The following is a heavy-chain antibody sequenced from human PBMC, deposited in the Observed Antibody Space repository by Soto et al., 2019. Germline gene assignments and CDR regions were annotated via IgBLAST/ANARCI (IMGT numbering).Heavy chain of an antibody. CDR3: ARVGYCSGGSCYSYGRGAGAFDI. J-gene: IGHJ3*02. D-gene: IGHD2-15*01. Sequence: SETLSLTCTVSGGSISSYYWSWIRQPPGKGLEWIGEINHSGSTNYNPSLKSRVTISVDTSKNQFSLKLSSVTAADTAVYYCARVGYCSGGSCYSYGRGAGAFDIWGQGTMVTVSS. V-gene: IGHV4-34*01. CDR2: INHSGST. CDR1: GGSISSYY.